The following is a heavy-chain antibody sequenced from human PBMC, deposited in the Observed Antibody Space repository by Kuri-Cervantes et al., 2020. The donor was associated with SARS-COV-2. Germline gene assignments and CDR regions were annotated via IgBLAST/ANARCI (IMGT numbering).Heavy chain of an antibody. CDR2: ISVSGNT. J-gene: IGHJ4*02. D-gene: IGHD2-21*01. CDR3: AKDKWIVVDPAAPFDS. CDR1: GFTFSSYA. V-gene: IGHV3-23*01. Sequence: LSLTCAASGFTFSSYAMTWVRQAPGRGLEWVSAISVSGNTYYADSVKGRFTISRDSSKIYLQMHSLRAEDTAIYYCAKDKWIVVDPAAPFDSWGQGTPVTVSS.